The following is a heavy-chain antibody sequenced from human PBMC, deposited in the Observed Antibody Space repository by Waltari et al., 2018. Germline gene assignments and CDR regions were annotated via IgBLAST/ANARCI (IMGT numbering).Heavy chain of an antibody. V-gene: IGHV3-30*04. Sequence: QVHLVESGGGVVQPGRSLRLSCAASGFSLSDYGMHWVRQAPGKGLEWVALMSYDGLNKHYIDSVKGRFTLSRDDFKNTLYLQMDSLTTEDTAVYYCARACSSWGTFEYWGQGTLVSVSS. CDR1: GFSLSDYG. CDR2: MSYDGLNK. J-gene: IGHJ4*02. D-gene: IGHD6-13*01. CDR3: ARACSSWGTFEY.